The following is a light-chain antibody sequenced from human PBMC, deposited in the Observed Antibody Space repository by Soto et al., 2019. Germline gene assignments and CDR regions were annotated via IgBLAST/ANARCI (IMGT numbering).Light chain of an antibody. CDR3: SSYTSSSTRV. CDR1: SSDVGGYNY. V-gene: IGLV2-14*01. J-gene: IGLJ3*02. Sequence: QSALTQPASVSGSPGQSITISCTGTSSDVGGYNYVSWYQQHPGTAPKLMIYEVSNRPSGVSNRFSGSKSGNTASLTISGLPAEDEADYYGSSYTSSSTRVFGGGTKLTVL. CDR2: EVS.